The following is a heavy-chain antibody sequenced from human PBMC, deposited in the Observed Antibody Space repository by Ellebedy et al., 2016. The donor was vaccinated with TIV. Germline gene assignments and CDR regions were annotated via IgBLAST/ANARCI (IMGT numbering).Heavy chain of an antibody. V-gene: IGHV3-7*01. Sequence: GESLKISXAASGFTFSSYWMSWIRQAPGKGLEWVANIKQDGSQIYYRDSVKGRFTISRDNAKNSLYLQMNSLRAEDTAVYYCTKQLVRDWGQGTLVTVSS. CDR3: TKQLVRD. J-gene: IGHJ4*02. CDR1: GFTFSSYW. D-gene: IGHD6-6*01. CDR2: IKQDGSQI.